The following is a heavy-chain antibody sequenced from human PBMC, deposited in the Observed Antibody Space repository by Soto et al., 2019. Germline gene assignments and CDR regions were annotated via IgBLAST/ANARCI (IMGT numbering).Heavy chain of an antibody. D-gene: IGHD7-27*01. CDR1: GFTVSSNY. CDR3: ARDPTGDQYYFDY. J-gene: IGHJ4*02. V-gene: IGHV3-53*01. CDR2: IYSGGST. Sequence: GVLRLSCAASGFTVSSNYMSWVRQAPGKGLEWVSVIYSGGSTYYADSVKGRFTISRDNSKNTLYLQMNSLRAEDTAVYYCARDPTGDQYYFDYWGQGTLVTVSS.